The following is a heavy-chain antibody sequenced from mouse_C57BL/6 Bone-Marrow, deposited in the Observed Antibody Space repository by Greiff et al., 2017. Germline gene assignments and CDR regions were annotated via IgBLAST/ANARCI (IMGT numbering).Heavy chain of an antibody. CDR2: INPYNGGT. D-gene: IGHD1-3*01. J-gene: IGHJ2*01. Sequence: VQLQQSGPVLVKPGASVKMSCKASGYTFTDYYMNWVKQSHGKSLEWIGVINPYNGGTSYNQKFKGKATLTVDTSSSTAYMELNSLTSEDSAVYYCARSSGCGWYLYYFDYWGQGTTLTVSS. CDR3: ARSSGCGWYLYYFDY. CDR1: GYTFTDYY. V-gene: IGHV1-19*01.